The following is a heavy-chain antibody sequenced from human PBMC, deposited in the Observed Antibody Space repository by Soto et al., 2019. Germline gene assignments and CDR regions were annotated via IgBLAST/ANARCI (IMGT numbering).Heavy chain of an antibody. CDR2: IWYDGSNI. D-gene: IGHD3-3*01. Sequence: QVQLVESGGGVVQPGRSLRLSCAASGFTFSSYGMHWVRQAPGKGLEWVAVIWYDGSNIYYADSVKGRFTISRDNSKNPLYLQMNSLRAEDTAVYYCAREPSVEYYDFWSGYYWDYWGQGTLVTVSS. J-gene: IGHJ4*02. CDR1: GFTFSSYG. CDR3: AREPSVEYYDFWSGYYWDY. V-gene: IGHV3-33*01.